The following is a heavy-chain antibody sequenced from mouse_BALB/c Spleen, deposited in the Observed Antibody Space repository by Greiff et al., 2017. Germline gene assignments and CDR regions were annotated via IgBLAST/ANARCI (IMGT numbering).Heavy chain of an antibody. J-gene: IGHJ3*01. CDR1: GYAFSSYW. D-gene: IGHD2-4*01. Sequence: QVQLQQSGAELVRPGSSVKISCKASGYAFSSYWMNWVKQRPGQGLEWIGQIYPGDGDTNYNGKFKGKATLTADKSSSTAYMQLSSLTSEDSAVYFCAYYDYGGGAYWGQGTLVTVSA. V-gene: IGHV1-80*01. CDR3: AYYDYGGGAY. CDR2: IYPGDGDT.